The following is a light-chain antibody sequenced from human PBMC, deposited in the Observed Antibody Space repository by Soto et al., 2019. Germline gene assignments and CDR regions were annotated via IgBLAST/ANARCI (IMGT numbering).Light chain of an antibody. CDR1: SSDVGSYNL. Sequence: QSALTQPASVSGSPGQSITISCTGTSSDVGSYNLVSWYQQHPGKAPKLMIYEVSKRPSGVSNRFSGSKSGNTASLTISGLQGGEEADYYCWSYSGCNTFYVFGTGTKVTVL. V-gene: IGLV2-23*02. J-gene: IGLJ1*01. CDR2: EVS. CDR3: WSYSGCNTFYV.